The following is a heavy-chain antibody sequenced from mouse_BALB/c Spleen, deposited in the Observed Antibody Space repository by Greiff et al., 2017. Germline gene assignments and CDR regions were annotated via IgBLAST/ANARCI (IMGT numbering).Heavy chain of an antibody. CDR2: FYPGSGSI. Sequence: QVQLQQSGAELVKPGASVKLSCKASGYTFTEYIIHWVKQRSGQGLEWIGWFYPGSGSIKYNEKFKGKATLTIDTSSSTAYMQLSSLTSEDSAVYFCARRGLRDYAMDYWGQGTSVTVSS. J-gene: IGHJ4*01. V-gene: IGHV1-62-2*01. CDR1: GYTFTEYI. D-gene: IGHD2-2*01. CDR3: ARRGLRDYAMDY.